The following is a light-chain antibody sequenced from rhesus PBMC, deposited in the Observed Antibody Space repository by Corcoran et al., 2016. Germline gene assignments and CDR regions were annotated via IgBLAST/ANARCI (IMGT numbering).Light chain of an antibody. CDR3: QQHNTYPWT. J-gene: IGKJ1*01. CDR2: DAS. Sequence: DIQMTQSPSSLSASVGDTVTITCQASQGISKYFAWYQQKPGKAPKLLIYDASTLQSGVPSRFSGRGAGIEFTLTISILQPEDFATYYCQQHNTYPWTFGQGTKVGIK. CDR1: QGISKY. V-gene: IGKV1-25*01.